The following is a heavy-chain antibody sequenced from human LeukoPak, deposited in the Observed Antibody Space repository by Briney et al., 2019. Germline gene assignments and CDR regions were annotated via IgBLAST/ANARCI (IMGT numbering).Heavy chain of an antibody. Sequence: ASVKVSCKASGYTFTSYNINWVRQATGQGLEWMGWMNPNSGNTGYAQKFQGRVTMTRNTSISTAYMELSSLRSEDTAVYYCARGPMVAPYYFDYWGQGTLVTVSS. D-gene: IGHD4/OR15-4a*01. CDR2: MNPNSGNT. J-gene: IGHJ4*02. CDR1: GYTFTSYN. CDR3: ARGPMVAPYYFDY. V-gene: IGHV1-8*01.